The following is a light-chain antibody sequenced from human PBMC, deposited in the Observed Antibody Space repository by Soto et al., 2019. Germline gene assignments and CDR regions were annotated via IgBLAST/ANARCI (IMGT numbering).Light chain of an antibody. CDR3: QQTYSTPFT. CDR1: QSIVTY. V-gene: IGKV1-39*01. J-gene: IGKJ3*01. Sequence: DIQMTQSPSSRSASVGDRVTITCRASQSIVTYLNWYHQKPGKAPKLLIYAASNLQSGVPSRFSGSGSGTDFTLTISNLQPEDFATYYCQQTYSTPFTFGPGTKVDIK. CDR2: AAS.